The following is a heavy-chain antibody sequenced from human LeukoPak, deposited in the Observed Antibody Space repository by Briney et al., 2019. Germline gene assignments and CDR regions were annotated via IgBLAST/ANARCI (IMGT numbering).Heavy chain of an antibody. J-gene: IGHJ5*02. V-gene: IGHV4-34*01. Sequence: SETLSLTCAVYGGSFSGYYWSWIRQPPGKGLEWIGEINYSGSTNYNPSLKSRVTISVDTSKNQFSLKLSSVTAADTAVYYCARGVNYDYVWGSYRYRHNWFDPWGQGTLVTVSS. CDR3: ARGVNYDYVWGSYRYRHNWFDP. CDR2: INYSGST. D-gene: IGHD3-16*02. CDR1: GGSFSGYY.